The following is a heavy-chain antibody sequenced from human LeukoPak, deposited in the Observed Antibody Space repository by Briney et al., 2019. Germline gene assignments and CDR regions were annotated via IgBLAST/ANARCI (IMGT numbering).Heavy chain of an antibody. Sequence: GGSLRLSCAASGFTFSSYEMTWVRQAAGKGLEWVSYISSSGSLILYADSVKGRFTISRDNARDSLYLQMNSLRAEDTALYYCARGRYCNGGSCSGSYFDYWGQGTLVTVSS. CDR2: ISSSGSLI. V-gene: IGHV3-48*03. CDR3: ARGRYCNGGSCSGSYFDY. J-gene: IGHJ4*02. CDR1: GFTFSSYE. D-gene: IGHD2-15*01.